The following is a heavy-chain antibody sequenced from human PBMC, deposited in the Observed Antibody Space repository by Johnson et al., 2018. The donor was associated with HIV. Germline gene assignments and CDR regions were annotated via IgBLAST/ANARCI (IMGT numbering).Heavy chain of an antibody. J-gene: IGHJ3*02. V-gene: IGHV3-15*01. CDR3: AKVLSDSSGYHDAFDI. D-gene: IGHD3-22*01. CDR2: IRSKTDGGTT. CDR1: GFTFSNAW. Sequence: VQLVESGGGLVQPGRSLRLSCAASGFTFSNAWMNWVRQAPGKGLEWVGRIRSKTDGGTTEYAAPVKGRFTLSRDDSKNTLYLQMNSLKTEDTAVYYCAKVLSDSSGYHDAFDIWGQGTMVTVSS.